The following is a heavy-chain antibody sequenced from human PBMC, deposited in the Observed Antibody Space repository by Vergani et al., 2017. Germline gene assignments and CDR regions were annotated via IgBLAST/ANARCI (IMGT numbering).Heavy chain of an antibody. CDR2: IYPGDSET. J-gene: IGHJ3*02. CDR1: GYSFTSYW. V-gene: IGHV5-51*03. CDR3: TGRPRAVAGSDAFDI. Sequence: EVQLVQSGAEVKKPGESLQISCKGSGYSFTSYWIGWVRQMPGKGLEWMGIIYPGDSETRYSPSFQGQVTIAADKSISTACLQWSRLTASDTAMYYCTGRPRAVAGSDAFDIWGEGTMVTVSS. D-gene: IGHD6-19*01.